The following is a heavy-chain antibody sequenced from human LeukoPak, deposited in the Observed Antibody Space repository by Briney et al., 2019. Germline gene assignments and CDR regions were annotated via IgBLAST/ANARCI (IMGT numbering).Heavy chain of an antibody. Sequence: GASVKVSCKASGYTFTNYAMNWVRQAPGQGLEWMGWINTNTGNPTYAQAFTGRFVFSLDTSVNTAYLQINSLRAEDTAVYYCARGAGQYPIDAFDIWGQGTMVTVSS. CDR2: INTNTGNP. V-gene: IGHV7-4-1*02. D-gene: IGHD2-2*01. CDR1: GYTFTNYA. J-gene: IGHJ3*02. CDR3: ARGAGQYPIDAFDI.